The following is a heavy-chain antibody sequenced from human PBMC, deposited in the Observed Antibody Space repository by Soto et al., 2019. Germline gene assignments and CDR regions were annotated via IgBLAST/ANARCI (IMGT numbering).Heavy chain of an antibody. CDR3: ARASIAVAGYYFDY. D-gene: IGHD6-19*01. CDR2: INPNSGGT. V-gene: IGHV1-2*04. CDR1: GYTFTGYY. J-gene: IGHJ4*02. Sequence: ASVKVSCKASGYTFTGYYMHWVRQAPGQGLEWMGWINPNSGGTNYAQKYQGWVTMTRDTSISTAYMELSRLRSDDTAVYYCARASIAVAGYYFDYWGQGTLVTVSS.